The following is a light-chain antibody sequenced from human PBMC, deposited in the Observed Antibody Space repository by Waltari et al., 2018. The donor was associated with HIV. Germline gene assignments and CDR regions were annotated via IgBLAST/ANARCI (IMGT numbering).Light chain of an antibody. V-gene: IGLV3-9*01. Sequence: SYEVTQSLSVSVALGQTAKITRGGNYIGTKSGHWYQQKPGQAPVLVIYADRGRPSGVPDRFSGSSSGNTATLTISGVQSGDEADYYCQLWDSSTVIFGGGTKLTVL. CDR1: YIGTKS. CDR2: ADR. J-gene: IGLJ2*01. CDR3: QLWDSSTVI.